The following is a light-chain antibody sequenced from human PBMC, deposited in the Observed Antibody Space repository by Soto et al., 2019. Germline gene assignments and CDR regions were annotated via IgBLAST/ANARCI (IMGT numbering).Light chain of an antibody. CDR1: RLGNKY. Sequence: SYELTQPPSVSVSPGQTASITCPGDRLGNKYACWYQQRPGQSPVLVIYQDTKRPSGIPERFSGSNSGNTATLTISGTQTMDEADYYCQAWESSTVVFGGGTKVTVL. V-gene: IGLV3-1*01. CDR3: QAWESSTVV. CDR2: QDT. J-gene: IGLJ2*01.